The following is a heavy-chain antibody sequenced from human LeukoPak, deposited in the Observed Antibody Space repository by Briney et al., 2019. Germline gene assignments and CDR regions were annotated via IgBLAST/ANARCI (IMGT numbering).Heavy chain of an antibody. J-gene: IGHJ4*02. V-gene: IGHV1-69*13. CDR1: GGTFSSYA. D-gene: IGHD3-22*01. CDR3: AREGYDSSGLFDY. CDR2: IIPIFGTA. Sequence: GASVKVSCKASGGTFSSYAISWVRQAPGQGLEWMGGIIPIFGTANYAQKFQGRVTITADESTSTAYMELSSLRSEDTAVYHCAREGYDSSGLFDYWGQGTLVTVSS.